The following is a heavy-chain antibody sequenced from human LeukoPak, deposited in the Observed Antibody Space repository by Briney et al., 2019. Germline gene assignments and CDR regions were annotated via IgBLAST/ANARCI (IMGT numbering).Heavy chain of an antibody. J-gene: IGHJ1*01. Sequence: GGSLRLSCAASGFTFSSYGMHWVRQAPGKGLEWVAVISYDGSNKYYADSVKGRFTISRDNSKNTLYLQMNSLRAEDTAVYYCATEFRVRRGSGSTPQIEYFQHWGQGTLVTVSS. D-gene: IGHD6-25*01. CDR3: ATEFRVRRGSGSTPQIEYFQH. CDR2: ISYDGSNK. CDR1: GFTFSSYG. V-gene: IGHV3-30*03.